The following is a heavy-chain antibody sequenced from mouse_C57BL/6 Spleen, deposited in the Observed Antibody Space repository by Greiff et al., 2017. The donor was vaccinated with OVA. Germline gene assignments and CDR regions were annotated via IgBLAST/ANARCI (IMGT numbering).Heavy chain of an antibody. CDR1: GYSITSDY. V-gene: IGHV3-8*01. CDR2: ISDSGST. Sequence: DVMLVESGPGLAKPSQTLSLTCSVTGYSITSDYWNWIRKFPGNKLEYMGYISDSGSTYYNPSPKSRISITRDTSKNQYYLQLNSVTTEDTATYYCARRDTTEPYWYFDVWGTGTTVTVSS. CDR3: ARRDTTEPYWYFDV. D-gene: IGHD1-1*01. J-gene: IGHJ1*03.